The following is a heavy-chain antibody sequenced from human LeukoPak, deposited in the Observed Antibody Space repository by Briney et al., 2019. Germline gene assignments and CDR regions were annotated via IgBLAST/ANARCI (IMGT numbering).Heavy chain of an antibody. J-gene: IGHJ5*02. CDR2: IYYSGST. CDR1: GGSISSYY. Sequence: SETLSLTCTVSGGSISSYYWSWIRQPPGKGLERIGYIYYSGSTNYNPSLKSRVTISVDTSKNQFSLQLNSVTPEDTAVYYCARAGGWQWLGNWFDPWGQGILVTVSS. CDR3: ARAGGWQWLGNWFDP. V-gene: IGHV4-59*12. D-gene: IGHD6-19*01.